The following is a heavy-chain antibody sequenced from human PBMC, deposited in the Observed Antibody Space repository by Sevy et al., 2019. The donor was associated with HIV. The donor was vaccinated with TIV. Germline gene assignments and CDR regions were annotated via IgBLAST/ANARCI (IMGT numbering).Heavy chain of an antibody. CDR2: ISGSGGST. CDR3: AKVEGYYYGSGSASLDP. D-gene: IGHD3-10*01. CDR1: GFTFSSYA. J-gene: IGHJ5*02. Sequence: GGSLRLSCAASGFTFSSYAMSWVRQAPGKGLEWVSAISGSGGSTYYADSVKGRFTISRDNSKNTLYLKMNSLRAEDTAVYYCAKVEGYYYGSGSASLDPWGQGTLVTVSS. V-gene: IGHV3-23*01.